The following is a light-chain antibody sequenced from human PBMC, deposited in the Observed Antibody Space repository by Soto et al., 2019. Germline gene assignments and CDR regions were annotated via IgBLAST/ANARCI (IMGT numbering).Light chain of an antibody. Sequence: EIVMTQSPATLSVSPGERATLSCRASQSVSSNLAWYQQKPGQAPRLLIYGASTRATGIPARFSGSGSGTEFTLTISSLQSEDFAVYYCQQYNTWPPWPFGQGTKVDIK. V-gene: IGKV3-15*01. CDR1: QSVSSN. CDR3: QQYNTWPPWP. CDR2: GAS. J-gene: IGKJ1*01.